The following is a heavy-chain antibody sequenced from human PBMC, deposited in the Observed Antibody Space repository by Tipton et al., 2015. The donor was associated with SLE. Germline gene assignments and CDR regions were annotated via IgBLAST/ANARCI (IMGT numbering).Heavy chain of an antibody. J-gene: IGHJ3*02. CDR3: ARDQEPFDI. Sequence: LRLSCAASGFTFSSYAMSWIRQPPGKGLEWIGEINHSGSTNYNPSLKSRVTISVDTSKNQFSLKLSSVTAADTAVYYCARDQEPFDIWGQGTMVTVSS. CDR2: INHSGST. V-gene: IGHV4-34*01. D-gene: IGHD1-26*01. CDR1: GFTFSSYA.